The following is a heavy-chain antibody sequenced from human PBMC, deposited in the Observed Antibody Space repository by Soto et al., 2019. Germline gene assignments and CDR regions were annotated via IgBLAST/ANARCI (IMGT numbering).Heavy chain of an antibody. J-gene: IGHJ4*01. V-gene: IGHV4-59*08. D-gene: IGHD3-22*01. CDR1: GGSMISHY. CDR2: VYFTGST. CDR3: ASFPVIPGRDSPLIFDY. Sequence: SETLSLTCTVTGGSMISHYWSWLRQPPGKALEWMGYVYFTGSTNYSPSLESRLTILVDTSKNQFSLKLTSVTAADTAVYYCASFPVIPGRDSPLIFDYWGQGTLVTVSS.